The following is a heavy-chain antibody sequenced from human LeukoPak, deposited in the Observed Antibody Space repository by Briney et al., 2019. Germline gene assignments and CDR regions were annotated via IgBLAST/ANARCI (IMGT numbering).Heavy chain of an antibody. D-gene: IGHD6-19*01. V-gene: IGHV1-2*02. CDR2: INPNSGGT. CDR1: GYTFTNYY. CDR3: ARKGPYSSGWYVWFDP. J-gene: IGHJ5*02. Sequence: ASVKVSCKTSGYTFTNYYVHWVRQAPGQGPEWMGWINPNSGGTNYAQKFQGRVTMTRDTSISTAYMELSRLRSDDTAVYYCARKGPYSSGWYVWFDPWGQGTLVTVSS.